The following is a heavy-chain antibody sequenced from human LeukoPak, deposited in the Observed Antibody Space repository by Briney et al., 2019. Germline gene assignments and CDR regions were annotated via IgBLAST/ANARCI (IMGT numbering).Heavy chain of an antibody. V-gene: IGHV3-23*01. D-gene: IGHD3-22*01. CDR1: GFTFSSYD. J-gene: IGHJ4*02. Sequence: GGSLRLSCAASGFTFSSYDMSWVRQAPGRGLEWVSAISGSGGSTYYADSVKGRFTISRDNSKSTLYLQMNSLRAEDTAIYYCAKPSRDFDSSGYSHFDYWGQGTLVTVSS. CDR3: AKPSRDFDSSGYSHFDY. CDR2: ISGSGGST.